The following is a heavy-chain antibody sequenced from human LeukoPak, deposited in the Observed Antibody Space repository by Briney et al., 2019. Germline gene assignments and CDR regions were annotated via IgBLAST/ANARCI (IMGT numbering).Heavy chain of an antibody. CDR3: AKEGPVGGWPHDY. CDR1: GFTVSSNY. Sequence: PGGSLRLSCAASGFTVSSNYMSWVRQPPGKGLEWVSSISGSADIAYYADSVKGRFTISRDNSKNTLYLQMNSLRAEDTAVYYCAKEGPVGGWPHDYWGQGTLVTVSS. CDR2: ISGSADIA. J-gene: IGHJ4*02. V-gene: IGHV3-23*01.